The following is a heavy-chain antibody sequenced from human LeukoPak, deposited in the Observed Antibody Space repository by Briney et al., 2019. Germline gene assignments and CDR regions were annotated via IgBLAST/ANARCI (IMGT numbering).Heavy chain of an antibody. CDR2: ISAYNGNT. Sequence: GASVKVSCKASGYTFTSYGISWVRPAPGQGLEWMGWISAYNGNTNYAQKLQGRVTMTTDTSTSTAYMELRSLRSDDTAVYYCARSYGYNYYYYYYMDVWGKGTTVTVSS. J-gene: IGHJ6*03. V-gene: IGHV1-18*01. CDR1: GYTFTSYG. CDR3: ARSYGYNYYYYYYMDV. D-gene: IGHD5-18*01.